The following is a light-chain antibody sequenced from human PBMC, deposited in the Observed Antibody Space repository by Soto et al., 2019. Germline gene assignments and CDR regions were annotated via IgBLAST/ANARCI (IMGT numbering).Light chain of an antibody. J-gene: IGKJ5*01. CDR1: QSISRY. V-gene: IGKV1-39*01. CDR2: VAS. CDR3: QQSYGTPIT. Sequence: MTQSPSSLSASAVDRVTITFRASQSISRYLNWYQQKPGKAPNLLIYVASSLQSEVPSRFSGSGSGTDFTLTITSLQPEDFATYYCQQSYGTPITFGQGTRLEIK.